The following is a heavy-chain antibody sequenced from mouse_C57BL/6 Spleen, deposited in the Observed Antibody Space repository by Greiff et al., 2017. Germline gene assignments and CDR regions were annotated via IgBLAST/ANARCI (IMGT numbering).Heavy chain of an antibody. CDR1: GYTFTSYW. V-gene: IGHV1-74*01. CDR3: ALITTVVPFDY. CDR2: IHPSDSDT. D-gene: IGHD1-1*01. Sequence: VQLQQPGAELVKPGASVKVSCKASGYTFTSYWMHWVKQRPGQGLEWIGRIHPSDSDTNYNQKFKGKATLTVDKSSSTAYMQLSSLTSEDSAVYYCALITTVVPFDYWGQGTTLTVSS. J-gene: IGHJ2*01.